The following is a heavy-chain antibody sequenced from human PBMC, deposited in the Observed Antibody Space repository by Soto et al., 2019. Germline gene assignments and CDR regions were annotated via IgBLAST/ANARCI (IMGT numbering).Heavy chain of an antibody. CDR1: GFTFSSYA. V-gene: IGHV3-64*01. Sequence: GGSLRLSCAASGFTFSSYAMHWVRQAPGKGLEYVSAISSNGGSTYYANSVKGRFTISRDNSKNTLYLQMGSLRAEDMAVYYCARGQYYEYIWGSYRNSLGAAFDIWGQGTMVTVSS. CDR3: ARGQYYEYIWGSYRNSLGAAFDI. CDR2: ISSNGGST. J-gene: IGHJ3*02. D-gene: IGHD3-16*02.